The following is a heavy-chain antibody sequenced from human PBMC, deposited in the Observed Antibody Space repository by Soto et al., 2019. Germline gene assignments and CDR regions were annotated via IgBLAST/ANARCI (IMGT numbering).Heavy chain of an antibody. Sequence: GGSLRLSCAGSGFTFSSYAMSWVRQAPGKGLEWVSAISGSGGSTYYADSVKGRFTISRDNSKNTLYLQMNSLRAEDTAVYYCAKGPLRIRYSSGWYYFDYWGQGTLVTVSS. CDR2: ISGSGGST. V-gene: IGHV3-23*01. CDR1: GFTFSSYA. CDR3: AKGPLRIRYSSGWYYFDY. D-gene: IGHD6-19*01. J-gene: IGHJ4*02.